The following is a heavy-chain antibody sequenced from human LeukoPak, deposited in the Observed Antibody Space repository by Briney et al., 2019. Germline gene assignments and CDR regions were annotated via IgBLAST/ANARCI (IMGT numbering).Heavy chain of an antibody. CDR1: GFTFSSYG. CDR3: AKVGDIGGPGY. J-gene: IGHJ4*02. Sequence: GGSLRLSCAASGFTFSSYGMHWVRQAPGKGLEWVAVISYDGSNKYYADSVKGRFTISRDNSKNTLYLQMNSLRAEDTAVYYCAKVGDIGGPGYWGQGTLVTVSS. CDR2: ISYDGSNK. V-gene: IGHV3-30*18. D-gene: IGHD5-12*01.